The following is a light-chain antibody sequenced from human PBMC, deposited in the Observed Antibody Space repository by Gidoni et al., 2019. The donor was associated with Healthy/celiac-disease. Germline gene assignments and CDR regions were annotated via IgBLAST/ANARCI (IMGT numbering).Light chain of an antibody. CDR3: MQALQTLT. V-gene: IGKV2-28*01. CDR2: LGS. J-gene: IGKJ4*01. Sequence: DIVMTHSPLSVPVTPGEPASISCRSSQSRLHSNGYNYLDWYLQKPGQSPQILIYLGSKRGAVVPDRLSGSGSGTDFTLKISRVEDEDVGVYYCMQALQTLTFGGXTKVEIK. CDR1: QSRLHSNGYNY.